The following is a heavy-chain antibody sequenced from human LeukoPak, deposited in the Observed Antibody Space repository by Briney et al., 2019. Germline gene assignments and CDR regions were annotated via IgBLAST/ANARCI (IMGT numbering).Heavy chain of an antibody. D-gene: IGHD3-22*01. CDR1: GYTFTSYG. CDR3: ARVLKYYYDSSGSLGAFDI. J-gene: IGHJ3*02. CDR2: ISAYNGNT. V-gene: IGHV1-18*01. Sequence: ASVKVSCKASGYTFTSYGISWVRQAPGQGLEWMGWISAYNGNTNYTQKLQGRVTMTTDTSTSTVYMELRSLRSDDTSVYYCARVLKYYYDSSGSLGAFDIWGQGTMVTVSS.